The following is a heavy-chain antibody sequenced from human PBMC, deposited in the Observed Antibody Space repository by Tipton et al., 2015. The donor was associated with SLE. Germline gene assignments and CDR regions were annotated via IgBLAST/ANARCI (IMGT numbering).Heavy chain of an antibody. V-gene: IGHV4-59*11. Sequence: TLSLTCTVSGGSFTSHYWSWIRQPPGKGLEWIGCMHYSGNTAYSPSLRSRVTMSVDTSKKQISLKLRSVTAADTAVYYCARDQEMASGENRFDPWGQGTLVTVSS. J-gene: IGHJ5*02. CDR1: GGSFTSHY. CDR3: ARDQEMASGENRFDP. CDR2: MHYSGNT. D-gene: IGHD5-24*01.